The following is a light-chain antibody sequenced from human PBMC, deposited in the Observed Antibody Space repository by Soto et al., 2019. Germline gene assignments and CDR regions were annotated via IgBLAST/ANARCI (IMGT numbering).Light chain of an antibody. CDR1: SSSIGTNF. Sequence: QSALTQAPSASGAPGQRVIISCSGNSSSIGTNFVYWYQQLPGTAPKLLIYRNNQRPSGVPDRFSGAKSGTSASLAISGLRSEDEADYYCAAWDDSLSGRYVFGPGTKVTVL. CDR2: RNN. J-gene: IGLJ1*01. CDR3: AAWDDSLSGRYV. V-gene: IGLV1-47*01.